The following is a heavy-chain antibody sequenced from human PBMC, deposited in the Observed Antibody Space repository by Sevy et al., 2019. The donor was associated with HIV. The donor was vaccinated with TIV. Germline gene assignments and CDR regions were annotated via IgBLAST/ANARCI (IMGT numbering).Heavy chain of an antibody. CDR1: GFTLSSYS. V-gene: IGHV3-48*02. CDR3: ARDSMVRGVTNWFDP. CDR2: ISSSSSPI. Sequence: GGSLRLSCAASGFTLSSYSMNWVRQAPGKGLEWVSYISSSSSPIYYADSVKGRFTISRDNAKNSLYLQMNSLRDEDTAVYYCARDSMVRGVTNWFDPWGQGTLVTVSS. D-gene: IGHD3-10*01. J-gene: IGHJ5*02.